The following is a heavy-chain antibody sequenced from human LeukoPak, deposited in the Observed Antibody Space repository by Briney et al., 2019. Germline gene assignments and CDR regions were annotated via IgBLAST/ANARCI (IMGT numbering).Heavy chain of an antibody. V-gene: IGHV1-2*02. CDR1: GYTFTGYY. CDR3: ARDTAMVTYWFDP. Sequence: ASVKVSCKASGYTFTGYYMHWVRQAPGQGLEWMGWINPNSGGTNYAQKFQGRVTMTRDTSITTAYMELNRLRSDGTAVYYCARDTAMVTYWFDPWGQGTLVTVSS. D-gene: IGHD5-18*01. J-gene: IGHJ5*02. CDR2: INPNSGGT.